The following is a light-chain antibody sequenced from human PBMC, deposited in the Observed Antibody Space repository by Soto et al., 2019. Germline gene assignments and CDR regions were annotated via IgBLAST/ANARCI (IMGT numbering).Light chain of an antibody. CDR2: DAS. J-gene: IGKJ1*01. CDR1: QDISNY. Sequence: IHMTQSPSSLSASVGDRVTITCQASQDISNYLNWYQQKPGKAPKLLIYDASNLETGVPSRFSGSGSGTDFTFTISSLQPEDIATYYCQQYDNLPRTFGQATKVDIK. CDR3: QQYDNLPRT. V-gene: IGKV1-33*01.